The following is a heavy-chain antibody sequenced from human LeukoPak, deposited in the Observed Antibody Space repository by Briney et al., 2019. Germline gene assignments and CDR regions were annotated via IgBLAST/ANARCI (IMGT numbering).Heavy chain of an antibody. J-gene: IGHJ4*02. CDR3: ARAAAADKGGY. D-gene: IGHD6-13*01. CDR2: ISGSGGST. V-gene: IGHV3-23*01. CDR1: GFTFSSYA. Sequence: GGSLRLSCAASGFTFSSYAMSWVRQAPGKGLEWVSAISGSGGSTYYADSVKGRFTISRDNSKNSLYLQMNSLRAEDTAVYYCARAAAADKGGYWGQGTLVTVSS.